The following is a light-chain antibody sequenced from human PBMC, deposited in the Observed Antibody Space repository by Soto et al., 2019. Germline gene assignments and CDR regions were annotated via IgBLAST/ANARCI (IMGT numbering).Light chain of an antibody. CDR3: QQSASAPRT. V-gene: IGKV1-39*01. CDR2: GAS. CDR1: QSITRY. Sequence: DIQMTQSPSSLSASVGDRVTITCRASQSITRYLNWYQQKPGKAPRLLIYGASTLQSGVSSRFSGSGSGTDFTLTIGSLQPEDFATYYCQQSASAPRTFGQGTQVDIK. J-gene: IGKJ1*01.